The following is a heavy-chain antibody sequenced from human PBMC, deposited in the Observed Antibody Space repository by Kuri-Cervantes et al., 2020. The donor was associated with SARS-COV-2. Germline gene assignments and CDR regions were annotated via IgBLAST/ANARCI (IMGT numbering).Heavy chain of an antibody. CDR2: INHSGST. D-gene: IGHD7-27*01. CDR3: ARASKLGAFDY. CDR1: GGSISSSSYY. Sequence: SETLSLTCTVSGGSISSSSYYWGWIRQPPGKGLEWIGEINHSGSTNYNPSLKSRVTISVDTSKNQFSLKLSSVTAADTAVYYCARASKLGAFDYWGQGTLVTVSS. J-gene: IGHJ4*02. V-gene: IGHV4-39*07.